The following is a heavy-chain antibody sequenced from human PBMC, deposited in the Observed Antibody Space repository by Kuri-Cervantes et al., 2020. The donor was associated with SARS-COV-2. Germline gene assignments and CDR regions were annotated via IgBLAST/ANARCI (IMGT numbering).Heavy chain of an antibody. CDR2: INPIFGTA. Sequence: SVKVSCKASGGTFSSYAISWVRQAPGQGLEWMGGINPIFGTANYAQKFQGRVTITADESTSTAYMELSSLRSEDTAVYYCARGIVGATNDAFDIWGQGTMVTVSS. J-gene: IGHJ3*02. CDR1: GGTFSSYA. V-gene: IGHV1-69*13. D-gene: IGHD1-26*01. CDR3: ARGIVGATNDAFDI.